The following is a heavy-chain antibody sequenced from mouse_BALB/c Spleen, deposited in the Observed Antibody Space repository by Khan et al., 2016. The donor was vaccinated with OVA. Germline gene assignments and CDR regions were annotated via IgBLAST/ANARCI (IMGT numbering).Heavy chain of an antibody. Sequence: EVKLEESGAELVRPGALVKLSCKASGFNIKDYYMYWVKQRPEQGLEWIGWIDPENGNTIYDPKFQGKASITADTSSNTAYLQLSSLTSEDTAVYYCARGYGSKDWYFDVWGAGTTVTVSS. CDR1: GFNIKDYY. D-gene: IGHD1-1*01. J-gene: IGHJ1*01. CDR2: IDPENGNT. V-gene: IGHV14-1*02. CDR3: ARGYGSKDWYFDV.